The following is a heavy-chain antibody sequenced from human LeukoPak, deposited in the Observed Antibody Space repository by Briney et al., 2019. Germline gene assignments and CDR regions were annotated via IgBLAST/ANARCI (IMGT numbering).Heavy chain of an antibody. Sequence: GGSLRLSCAASGFTFDDYAMHWVRQAPGKGLEWVSGISWNSGSIGYADSVKGRFTISRDNAKNSLYLQMNSLRAEDMALYYCAKEGWRFTMIVVVTYFDYWGQGTLVTVSS. D-gene: IGHD3-22*01. CDR1: GFTFDDYA. CDR3: AKEGWRFTMIVVVTYFDY. J-gene: IGHJ4*02. CDR2: ISWNSGSI. V-gene: IGHV3-9*03.